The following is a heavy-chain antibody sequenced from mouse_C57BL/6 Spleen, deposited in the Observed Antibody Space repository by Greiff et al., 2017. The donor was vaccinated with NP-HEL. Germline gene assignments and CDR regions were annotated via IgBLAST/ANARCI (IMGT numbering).Heavy chain of an antibody. CDR1: GYTFTSYW. CDR2: IPPNSGST. V-gene: IGHV1-64*01. J-gene: IGHJ3*01. CDR3: ARYDYDRVFAY. D-gene: IGHD2-4*01. Sequence: QVQLQQSGAELVKPGASVKLSCKASGYTFTSYWMHWVKQRPGQGLEWIGMIPPNSGSTNYNEKFKSKATLTVDKSSSTAYMQLSSLTSEDSAVYYCARYDYDRVFAYWGQGTLVTVSA.